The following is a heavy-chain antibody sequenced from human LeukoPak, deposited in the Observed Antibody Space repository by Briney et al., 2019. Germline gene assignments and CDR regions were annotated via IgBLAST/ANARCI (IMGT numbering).Heavy chain of an antibody. J-gene: IGHJ3*02. Sequence: SETLSLTCTVSGGSISSGDYYWSWIRQPPGKGLEWIGSIYYSGSTYYNPSLKSRVTISVDTSKNQFSLKLSSVTAADTAVYYCASRRVYYDSSGYYDAFDIWGQGTMVTVSS. D-gene: IGHD3-22*01. CDR1: GGSISSGDYY. CDR2: IYYSGST. CDR3: ASRRVYYDSSGYYDAFDI. V-gene: IGHV4-39*01.